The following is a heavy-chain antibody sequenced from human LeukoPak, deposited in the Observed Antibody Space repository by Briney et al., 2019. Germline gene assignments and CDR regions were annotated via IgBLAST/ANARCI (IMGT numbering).Heavy chain of an antibody. CDR1: GFTFSSYW. CDR2: IKQDGSEK. V-gene: IGHV3-7*01. D-gene: IGHD5-18*01. J-gene: IGHJ4*02. CDR3: AREPTVDTAMGLDY. Sequence: GGSLRLSCAASGFTFSSYWMSWVRQAPGKGLEWVANIKQDGSEKYYVDSVKGRFTISSDNAKNSLYLQMNSLRAEDTAVYYCAREPTVDTAMGLDYWGQGTLVTVSS.